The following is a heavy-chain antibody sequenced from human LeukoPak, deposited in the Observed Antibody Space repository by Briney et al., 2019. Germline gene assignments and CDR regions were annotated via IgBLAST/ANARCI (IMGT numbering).Heavy chain of an antibody. V-gene: IGHV3-48*01. CDR2: ISGSSGTI. CDR1: GFTFSTYS. D-gene: IGHD3-16*01. J-gene: IGHJ6*03. CDR3: ARRSEFGVLYYMDV. Sequence: GGSLRLSCAASGFTFSTYSMNWVRQSPGKGLDWVSYISGSSGTIYYADSVKGRFTISRDNAKSSLYLQMNSLRAEDTAVYYCARRSEFGVLYYMDVWGKGTTVTVSS.